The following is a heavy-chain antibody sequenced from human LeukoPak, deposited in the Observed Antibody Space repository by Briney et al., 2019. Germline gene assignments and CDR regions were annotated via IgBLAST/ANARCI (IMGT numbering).Heavy chain of an antibody. CDR2: IIPIFGTA. J-gene: IGHJ4*02. CDR3: ARGTYDYGDYVAIDY. V-gene: IGHV1-69*05. Sequence: ASVKVSCXASGGTFSSYAISWVRQAPGQGLEWMGRIIPIFGTANYAQKFQGRVTITTDESTSTAYMELSSLRSEDTAVYYCARGTYDYGDYVAIDYWGQGTLVTVSS. CDR1: GGTFSSYA. D-gene: IGHD4-17*01.